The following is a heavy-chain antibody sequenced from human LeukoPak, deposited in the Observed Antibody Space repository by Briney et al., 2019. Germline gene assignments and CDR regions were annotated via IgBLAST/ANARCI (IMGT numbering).Heavy chain of an antibody. V-gene: IGHV3-30*18. J-gene: IGHJ4*02. CDR2: ISSYGSDK. Sequence: PGGSLRLSCAASGFTFSSYVMHWVRQAPGKGLEWVAVISSYGSDKYYAESGKGRFTISRDNSKNQLYLQMNSLRAEDTAVYYCAKGVRGVIAYYFDYWGQGTLVTVSS. D-gene: IGHD3-10*01. CDR3: AKGVRGVIAYYFDY. CDR1: GFTFSSYV.